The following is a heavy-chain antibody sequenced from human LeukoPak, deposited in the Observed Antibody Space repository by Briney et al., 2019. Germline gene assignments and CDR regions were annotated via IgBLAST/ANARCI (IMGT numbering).Heavy chain of an antibody. Sequence: SGGSLRLSCAASEFTFSSSSMNWVRQAPGKGLEWVSYITNSGNSKSYADSVKGRFTISRDNTKNSLYLQMNGLRAEDTAVYYCARTRSSGYLTFGYWGQGILVTVSS. V-gene: IGHV3-48*01. J-gene: IGHJ4*02. CDR1: EFTFSSSS. CDR3: ARTRSSGYLTFGY. CDR2: ITNSGNSK. D-gene: IGHD3-22*01.